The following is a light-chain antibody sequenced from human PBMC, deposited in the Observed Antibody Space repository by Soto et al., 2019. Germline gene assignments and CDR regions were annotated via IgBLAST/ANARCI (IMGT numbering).Light chain of an antibody. CDR3: QQYNNWPPIT. Sequence: VMTQSPATPPVPQGKKVTLSCRASQSVRSNLAWYQQKPGQSPRLLIYGASTRATGIPARFSGSGSGTEFTLTISSLQSEEFAVYYCQQYNNWPPITFGQGTRLEIK. CDR2: GAS. J-gene: IGKJ5*01. V-gene: IGKV3-15*01. CDR1: QSVRSN.